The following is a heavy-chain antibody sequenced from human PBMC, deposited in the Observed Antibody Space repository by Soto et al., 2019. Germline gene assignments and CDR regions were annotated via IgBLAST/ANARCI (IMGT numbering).Heavy chain of an antibody. D-gene: IGHD7-27*01. V-gene: IGHV4-39*01. J-gene: IGHJ6*02. CDR2: IYYSGST. CDR1: GGSISNSY. Sequence: SETLSLTCTVSGGSISNSYWGWIRQPPGKGLDWIGSIYYSGSTYYNPSLKSRVTISVDTSKNKFSLKLSSVTAADTALYYCARHRKELGGYYYYGMDVWGQGTTVTVSS. CDR3: ARHRKELGGYYYYGMDV.